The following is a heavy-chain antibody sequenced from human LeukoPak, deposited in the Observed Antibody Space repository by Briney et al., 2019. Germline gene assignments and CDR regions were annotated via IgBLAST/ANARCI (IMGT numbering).Heavy chain of an antibody. CDR1: GGSISSGGYY. Sequence: PSETLSLTCTVSGGSISSGGYYWSWIRQHPGKGLEWIGYIYYSGSTYYNPSLKSRVTISVDTSKNQFSLKLSSVTAADTAVYYCAGAMATINRYFDYWGQGTLVTVSS. J-gene: IGHJ4*02. CDR2: IYYSGST. D-gene: IGHD5-12*01. CDR3: AGAMATINRYFDY. V-gene: IGHV4-31*03.